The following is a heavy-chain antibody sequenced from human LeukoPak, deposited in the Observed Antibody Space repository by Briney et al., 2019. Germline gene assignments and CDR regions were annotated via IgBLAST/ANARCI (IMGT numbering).Heavy chain of an antibody. CDR3: VRPFGSGNYHLDY. V-gene: IGHV5-51*01. Sequence: GESLKISCQGSGYIFASYWIGGVRQLPERGLEGVGMIFPGDSDIRYGPSFQGQVTISTDKSISTAYLEWSSLKASDSAIYYCVRPFGSGNYHLDYWGQGTLVTVSS. CDR1: GYIFASYW. J-gene: IGHJ4*02. CDR2: IFPGDSDI. D-gene: IGHD3-10*01.